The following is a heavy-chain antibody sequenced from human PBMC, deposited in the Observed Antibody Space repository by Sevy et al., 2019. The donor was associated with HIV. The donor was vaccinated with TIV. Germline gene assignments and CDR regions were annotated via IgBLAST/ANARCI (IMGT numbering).Heavy chain of an antibody. CDR3: TRGYSYGYDAFDI. D-gene: IGHD5-18*01. CDR1: GFTFGDYA. Sequence: GGSLRLSCTASGFTFGDYAMSWFRQAPGKGLEWVGFIRSKAYGGTTEYVASVKGRFTISRDDSKSIAYLQMNSLKTEDTAVYYCTRGYSYGYDAFDIWGQGTMVTVSS. V-gene: IGHV3-49*03. J-gene: IGHJ3*02. CDR2: IRSKAYGGTT.